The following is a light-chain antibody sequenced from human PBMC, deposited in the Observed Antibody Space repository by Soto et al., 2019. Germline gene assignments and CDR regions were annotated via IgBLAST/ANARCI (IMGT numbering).Light chain of an antibody. J-gene: IGKJ1*01. Sequence: EIMLTQSPATLSLSPEETATLSCRASQSVSSYLAWYQQKPGQAPRLLIYDASNRATGIPARFSGSGSGTDFTLTISRLEPEDFAVYYCQQYGSSPVTFGQGTKV. CDR2: DAS. CDR3: QQYGSSPVT. CDR1: QSVSSY. V-gene: IGKV3-20*01.